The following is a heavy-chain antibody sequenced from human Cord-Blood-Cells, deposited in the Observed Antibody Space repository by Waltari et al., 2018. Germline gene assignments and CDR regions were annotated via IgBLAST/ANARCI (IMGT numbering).Heavy chain of an antibody. Sequence: QVQLQESGPGLVKPPQTLSPTFPVHGGSTSRVGYYPTWLRDNPGKGLAWIGYIYYSGSTYYNPALKSRVTISVDTSKNQFSLKLSSVTAADTAVYYGARGLGTGTTSDAFDIWGQGTMVTVSS. D-gene: IGHD1-1*01. CDR2: IYYSGST. CDR3: ARGLGTGTTSDAFDI. J-gene: IGHJ3*02. CDR1: GGSTSRVGYY. V-gene: IGHV4-31*03.